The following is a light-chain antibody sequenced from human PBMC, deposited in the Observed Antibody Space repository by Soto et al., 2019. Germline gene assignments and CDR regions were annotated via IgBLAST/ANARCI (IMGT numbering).Light chain of an antibody. CDR3: QQYYSTPLT. V-gene: IGKV4-1*01. CDR1: QSVLYSPNNKNY. J-gene: IGKJ4*01. CDR2: WAS. Sequence: DIVMTQSPDSLAVSLGERATINCKSSQSVLYSPNNKNYLAWYQQKPGQPPKLLIYWASTRESGVPDRFSGSGSETDLTLTISSLQAEDVAVYYCQQYYSTPLTFGGGTKVEIK.